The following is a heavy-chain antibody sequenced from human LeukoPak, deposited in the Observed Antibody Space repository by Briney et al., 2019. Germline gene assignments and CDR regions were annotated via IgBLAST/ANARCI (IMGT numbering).Heavy chain of an antibody. Sequence: SQTLSLTCAVSGGSISSGGYSWSWIRQPPGKGLAWIGYIYHSGSTYYNPSLKSRVTISVDRSKNQFSLKLSSVTAADTAVYYCARAGSGSYLVWFDPWGQGTLVTVSS. CDR3: ARAGSGSYLVWFDP. V-gene: IGHV4-30-2*01. J-gene: IGHJ5*02. CDR1: GGSISSGGYS. D-gene: IGHD3-10*01. CDR2: IYHSGST.